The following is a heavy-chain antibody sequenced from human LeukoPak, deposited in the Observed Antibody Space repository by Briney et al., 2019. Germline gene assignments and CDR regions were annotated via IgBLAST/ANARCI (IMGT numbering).Heavy chain of an antibody. CDR1: GYTFTDYY. Sequence: ASVKVSCKASGYTFTDYYVHWVRQAPGQGLEWMGWINANSGGTEYAQKFQGRVTMTRDTSISTAYMDLSRLGSDDTAMYYCARDHCTSNSCYEDFYYGMDVWGQGTTVTFSS. J-gene: IGHJ6*02. CDR2: INANSGGT. V-gene: IGHV1-2*02. CDR3: ARDHCTSNSCYEDFYYGMDV. D-gene: IGHD2-2*01.